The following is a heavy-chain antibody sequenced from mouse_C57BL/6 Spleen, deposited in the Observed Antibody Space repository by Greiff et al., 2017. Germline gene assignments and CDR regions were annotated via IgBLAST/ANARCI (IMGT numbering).Heavy chain of an antibody. D-gene: IGHD1-1*01. CDR1: GYAFSSSW. V-gene: IGHV1-82*01. CDR2: IYPGDGDT. J-gene: IGHJ3*01. CDR3: ARDYYGTPFAY. Sequence: QVQLQQSGPELVKPGASVKISCKASGYAFSSSWMNWVKQRPGKGLEWIGRIYPGDGDTNYNGKFKGKATLTADKSSSTAYMQLSSLTSEESAVYFCARDYYGTPFAYWGQGALVTVSA.